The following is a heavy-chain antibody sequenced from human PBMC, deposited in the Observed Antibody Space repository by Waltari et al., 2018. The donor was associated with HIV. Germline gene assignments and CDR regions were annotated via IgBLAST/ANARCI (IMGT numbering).Heavy chain of an antibody. D-gene: IGHD2-15*01. Sequence: QVHLVESGGGVVQPGRSLRLPCAASGFTFSSHATHWVRQTRGKGLEWVALISYDGSNNYYADSVKGRFTISRDNSKNTLYLQMNSLRAEDTSVYYCARDTGYCSFGSCSYNWLDPWGQGTLVSVSS. V-gene: IGHV3-30*16. CDR3: ARDTGYCSFGSCSYNWLDP. CDR1: GFTFSSHA. CDR2: ISYDGSNN. J-gene: IGHJ5*02.